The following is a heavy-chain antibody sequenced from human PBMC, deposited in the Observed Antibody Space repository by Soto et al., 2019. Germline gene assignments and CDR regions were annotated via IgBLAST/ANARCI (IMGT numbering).Heavy chain of an antibody. CDR3: ARDPPPMDV. Sequence: VKAYCKGSGYTLSSYGTSWVRQAPGQGLEWMGWISAYNGNTNYAQKLQGRVTMTTDTSTSTAYMELRSLRSDDTAVYYCARDPPPMDVWGQGTTVTVSS. V-gene: IGHV1-18*01. J-gene: IGHJ6*02. CDR2: ISAYNGNT. CDR1: GYTLSSYG.